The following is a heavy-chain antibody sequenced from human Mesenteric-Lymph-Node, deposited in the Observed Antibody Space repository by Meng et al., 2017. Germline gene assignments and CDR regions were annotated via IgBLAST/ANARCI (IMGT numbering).Heavy chain of an antibody. D-gene: IGHD3-10*01. CDR3: ATHFGFSFDP. J-gene: IGHJ5*02. CDR2: IDNRGSA. V-gene: IGHV4-30-4*01. CDR1: GGPSSSGDYY. Sequence: QVPLEEAGPGLVTPSQPLPPAGTFSGGPSSSGDYYWSWIRQPPGKGLDWIGQIDNRGSASYNPSLKSRVTMSVDKSKNQMSLELTSVTAADTAVYFCATHFGFSFDPWGQGTLVTVSS.